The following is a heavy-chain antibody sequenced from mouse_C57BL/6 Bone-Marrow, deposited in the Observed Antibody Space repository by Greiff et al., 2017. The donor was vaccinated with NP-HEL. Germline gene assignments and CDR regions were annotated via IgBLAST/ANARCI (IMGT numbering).Heavy chain of an antibody. Sequence: QVQLQQSGPELVKPGASVKISCKASGYAFSSSWMNWVKQRPGKGLEWIGRIYPGDGDTNYNGKFKGKATLTADKSSSTAYMQLSSLTSEDSAVYFCARHYGSSPGWFAYWGQGTLVTVSA. D-gene: IGHD1-1*01. V-gene: IGHV1-82*01. CDR2: IYPGDGDT. CDR3: ARHYGSSPGWFAY. J-gene: IGHJ3*01. CDR1: GYAFSSSW.